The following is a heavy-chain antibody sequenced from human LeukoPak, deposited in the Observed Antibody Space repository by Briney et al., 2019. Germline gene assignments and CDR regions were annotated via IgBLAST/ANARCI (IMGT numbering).Heavy chain of an antibody. D-gene: IGHD3-16*01. CDR1: GFTLSSFK. V-gene: IGHV3-21*01. CDR3: ARDLTGGEYFDS. CDR2: ISPSSSYI. Sequence: PGGSLRLSCATSGFTLSSFKMTWVRQAPGKGLEWVASISPSSSYISYADSLKGRVTVSRDNAEHSVFLQMSSLRAEDTAVYYCARDLTGGEYFDSWGQGTLVSVSS. J-gene: IGHJ4*02.